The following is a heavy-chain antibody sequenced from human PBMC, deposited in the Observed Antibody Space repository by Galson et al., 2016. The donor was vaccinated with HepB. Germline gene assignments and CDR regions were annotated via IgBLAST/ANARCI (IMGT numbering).Heavy chain of an antibody. V-gene: IGHV3-30*18. D-gene: IGHD2-21*01. CDR2: ISADGRSK. CDR1: GFTFSTYG. CDR3: AKDYVILWRGEQRDYYMDL. J-gene: IGHJ6*03. Sequence: SLRLSCAASGFTFSTYGMHWVRQAPGKGLEWVAVISADGRSKYCADSVRGRCAIFRDNSKDTVYLQMDRLRVDDTAVYYCAKDYVILWRGEQRDYYMDLWGIGTTVIVSS.